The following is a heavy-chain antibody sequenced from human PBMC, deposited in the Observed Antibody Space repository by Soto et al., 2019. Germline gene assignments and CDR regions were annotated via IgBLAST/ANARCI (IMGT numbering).Heavy chain of an antibody. J-gene: IGHJ4*02. CDR1: AITFSTYT. V-gene: IGHV3-21*01. CDR2: ISRSSNYI. D-gene: IGHD1-1*01. Sequence: EVRLEESGGGLVKPGGSLTLSCVASAITFSTYTINWVRQAPGKGLEWVSSISRSSNYIYYADSIRGRFTVSRDNANNSLYLQMNSLRAEDTAVYYCARLSYTRALDFWGQGTLVTVSS. CDR3: ARLSYTRALDF.